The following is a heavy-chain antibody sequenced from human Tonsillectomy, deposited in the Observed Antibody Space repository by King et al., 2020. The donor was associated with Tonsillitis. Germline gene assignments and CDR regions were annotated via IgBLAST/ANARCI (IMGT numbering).Heavy chain of an antibody. Sequence: VQLVESGGGLVQPGGSLRLSCAASGFTFTTYSMNWVRQAPGKGLEWVSYISSSSRTIYYADSVKGRFTISRDNAKNSLYLQMNSLRAEDTAVYYCARGVATSNDAFDMWGQGTMVTVSS. D-gene: IGHD5-24*01. J-gene: IGHJ3*02. V-gene: IGHV3-48*01. CDR3: ARGVATSNDAFDM. CDR2: ISSSSRTI. CDR1: GFTFTTYS.